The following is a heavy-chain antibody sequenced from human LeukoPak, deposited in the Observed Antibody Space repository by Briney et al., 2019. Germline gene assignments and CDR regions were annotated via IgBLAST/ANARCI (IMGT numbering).Heavy chain of an antibody. V-gene: IGHV4-34*01. J-gene: IGHJ4*02. D-gene: IGHD3-22*01. CDR1: GGSFSGYS. CDR3: ARDRRTFYDSSGYYYDY. CDR2: INHSGST. Sequence: SETLSLTCAVSGGSFSGYSWSWIRQPPGKGLEWIGEINHSGSTNYNPSLKSRVTISVDTSKNQFSLRLSSVTAADTAVYYCARDRRTFYDSSGYYYDYWGQGTLVTVSS.